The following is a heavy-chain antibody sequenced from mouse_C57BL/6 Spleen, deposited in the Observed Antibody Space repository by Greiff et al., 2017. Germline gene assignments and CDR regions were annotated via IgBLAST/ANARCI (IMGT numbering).Heavy chain of an antibody. J-gene: IGHJ4*01. V-gene: IGHV1-22*01. CDR1: GYTFTDYN. CDR2: INPNNGGT. D-gene: IGHD2-2*01. Sequence: VQLQQSGPELVKPGASVKMSCKASGYTFTDYNMHWVKQSHGKILEWIGYINPNNGGTSYNQKFKGKATLTVDKSSSTAYMEHRSLTSEDSAVYYCARKVTTSYYYAMDYWGQGTSVTVSS. CDR3: ARKVTTSYYYAMDY.